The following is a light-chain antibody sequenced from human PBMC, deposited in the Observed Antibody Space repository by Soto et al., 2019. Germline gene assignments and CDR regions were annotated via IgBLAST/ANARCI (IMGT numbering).Light chain of an antibody. V-gene: IGLV2-23*01. CDR3: YSFAGFNTQ. Sequence: QSALTQPASVSGSPGQSITISCTGTSSDVGSYNLVSWYQQHPGKAPKLMIYEGSKRPSGISSRFSASKSGNTASLTISGLQADDEADYYCYSFAGFNTQFGGGTKVTVL. CDR1: SSDVGSYNL. J-gene: IGLJ2*01. CDR2: EGS.